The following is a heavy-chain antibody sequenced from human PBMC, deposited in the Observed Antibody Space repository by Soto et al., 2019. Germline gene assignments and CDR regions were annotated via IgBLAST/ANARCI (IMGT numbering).Heavy chain of an antibody. CDR3: ARDGSYCSSTNCVYYYGMDV. J-gene: IGHJ6*02. D-gene: IGHD2-2*01. CDR1: GFTFSSYS. Sequence: GSLRLSCAASGFTFSSYSMNWVRQAPGEVLEWVSSISSSSSYIYYADSVKGRFTISRDNAKNSLYLQMNSLRAEDTAVYYCARDGSYCSSTNCVYYYGMDVWGQGTTVTGSS. V-gene: IGHV3-21*01. CDR2: ISSSSSYI.